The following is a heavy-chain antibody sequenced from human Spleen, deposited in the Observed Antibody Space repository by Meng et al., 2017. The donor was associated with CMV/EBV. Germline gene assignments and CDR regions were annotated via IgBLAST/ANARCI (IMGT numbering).Heavy chain of an antibody. V-gene: IGHV1-2*02. CDR3: ARDKNWGPDY. D-gene: IGHD7-27*01. Sequence: ASVKVSCKASGYTFTSYDINWVRQAPGQGLEWMGWIHPQSGVTNYAQKFQARVTLTRDTSINTCYMELSRLTSDDTAVYYCARDKNWGPDYWGQGTLVTVSS. CDR2: IHPQSGVT. CDR1: GYTFTSYD. J-gene: IGHJ4*02.